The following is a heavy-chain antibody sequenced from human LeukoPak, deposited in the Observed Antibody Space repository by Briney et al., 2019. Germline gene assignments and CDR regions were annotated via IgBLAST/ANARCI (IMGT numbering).Heavy chain of an antibody. V-gene: IGHV1-69-2*01. D-gene: IGHD5-24*01. CDR2: VDPEDGET. CDR1: GYTFTDYY. J-gene: IGHJ4*02. CDR3: ATDPLIEMATISGDY. Sequence: ASVKISCKASGYTFTDYYMHWVQQAPGKGLEWMGRVDPEDGETIYAEKFQGRVTITADTSTDTAYTELSSLRSEDTAVYYCATDPLIEMATISGDYWGQGTLVTVSS.